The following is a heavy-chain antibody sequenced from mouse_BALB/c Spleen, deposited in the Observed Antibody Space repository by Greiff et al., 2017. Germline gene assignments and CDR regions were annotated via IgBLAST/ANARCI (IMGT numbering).Heavy chain of an antibody. CDR3: ARYGNYVAWFAY. D-gene: IGHD2-1*01. CDR1: GYSFTSYY. V-gene: IGHV1S135*01. Sequence: VQLQQSGPELMKPGASVKISCKASGYSFTSYYMHWVKQSHGKSLEWIGYIDPFNGGTSYNQKFKGKATLTVDKSSSTAYMHLSSLTSEDSAVYYCARYGNYVAWFAYWGQGTLVTVSA. CDR2: IDPFNGGT. J-gene: IGHJ3*01.